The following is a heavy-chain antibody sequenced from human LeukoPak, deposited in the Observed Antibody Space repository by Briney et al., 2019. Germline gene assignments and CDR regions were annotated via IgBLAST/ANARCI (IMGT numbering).Heavy chain of an antibody. CDR3: ARESAANCRSTSCEIAAAGYPPDY. Sequence: GASVKVSCKASGYTFTSYAMNWVRQAPGQGLEWMGWINTNTGNPTYAQGFTGRVVFSLDTSVSTAYLQMSSLRAEDTAVYYCARESAANCRSTSCEIAAAGYPPDYWGQGTLVTVSS. CDR2: INTNTGNP. CDR1: GYTFTSYA. D-gene: IGHD2-2*01. J-gene: IGHJ4*02. V-gene: IGHV7-4-1*02.